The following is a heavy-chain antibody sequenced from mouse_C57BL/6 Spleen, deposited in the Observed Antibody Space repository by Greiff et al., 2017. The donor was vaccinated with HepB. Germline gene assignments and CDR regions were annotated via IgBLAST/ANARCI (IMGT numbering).Heavy chain of an antibody. CDR1: GYAFSSYW. D-gene: IGHD2-2*01. J-gene: IGHJ1*03. Sequence: VQLQQSGAELVKPGASVKISCKASGYAFSSYWMNWVKQRPGKGLEWIGQIYPGDGDTNYNGKFKGKATLTADKSSSTAYMQLSSLTSEDSAVYFCAIIYYGYDGPNWYFDVWGTGTTVTVSS. CDR3: AIIYYGYDGPNWYFDV. CDR2: IYPGDGDT. V-gene: IGHV1-80*01.